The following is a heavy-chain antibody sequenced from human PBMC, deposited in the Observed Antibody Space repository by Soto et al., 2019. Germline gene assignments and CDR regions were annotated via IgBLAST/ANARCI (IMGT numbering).Heavy chain of an antibody. V-gene: IGHV4-30-2*01. J-gene: IGHJ4*02. CDR2: IYHSGST. CDR3: ARAIYYDSSGYQYFDY. D-gene: IGHD3-22*01. CDR1: GGSISSGGYS. Sequence: QLQLQESGSGLVKPSQTLSLTCAVSGGSISSGGYSWSWIRQPPGKGLEWIGYIYHSGSTYYNPSLKSRVTISVDRSKYQFSLKLSSVTAADTAVYYCARAIYYDSSGYQYFDYWGQGTLVTVSS.